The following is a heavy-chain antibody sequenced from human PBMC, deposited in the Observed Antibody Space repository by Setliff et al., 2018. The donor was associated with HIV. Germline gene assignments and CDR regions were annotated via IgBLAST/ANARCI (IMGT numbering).Heavy chain of an antibody. V-gene: IGHV4-34*01. Sequence: NPSETLSLTCAVCGGSFNDYYWTWIRQPPGKGLEWIGEIDHSGNIKYHASLKSRVTISKDTSKNQISLKLRSVTAADTAVYYCARGLNYYGSGSYLPLGYWGQGTLVTVSS. CDR2: IDHSGNI. D-gene: IGHD3-10*01. CDR3: ARGLNYYGSGSYLPLGY. CDR1: GGSFNDYY. J-gene: IGHJ4*02.